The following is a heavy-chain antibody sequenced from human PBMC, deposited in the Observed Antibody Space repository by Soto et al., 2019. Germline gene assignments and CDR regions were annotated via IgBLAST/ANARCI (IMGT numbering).Heavy chain of an antibody. Sequence: ASVKVSCKASGYTFTGYYMHWVRQAPGQGLEWMGWINPNSGGTNYAQKFQGWVTMTRDTSISTAYMELSRLRSDDTAVYYCARMYYDFWSGYSNPTYSFHSWGPAPLVPVS. V-gene: IGHV1-2*04. CDR1: GYTFTGYY. J-gene: IGHJ4*02. CDR3: ARMYYDFWSGYSNPTYSFHS. D-gene: IGHD3-3*01. CDR2: INPNSGGT.